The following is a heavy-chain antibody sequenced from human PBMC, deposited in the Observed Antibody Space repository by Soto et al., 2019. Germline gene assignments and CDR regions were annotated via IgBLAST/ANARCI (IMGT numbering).Heavy chain of an antibody. CDR2: IYPGDSDT. J-gene: IGHJ6*02. Sequence: GESLKISCKGSGYSFRSYWIGWVRQMPGKGLEWMGIIYPGDSDTRYSPSFQGQVTISADKSISTAYLQWSSLKASDTAMYYCATTSAAGKYYYGMDVWGQGTTVTVSS. D-gene: IGHD6-13*01. V-gene: IGHV5-51*01. CDR3: ATTSAAGKYYYGMDV. CDR1: GYSFRSYW.